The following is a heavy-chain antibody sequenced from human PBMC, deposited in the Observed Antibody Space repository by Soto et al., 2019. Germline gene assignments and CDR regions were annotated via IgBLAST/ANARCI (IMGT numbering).Heavy chain of an antibody. Sequence: ASVKVSCKASGYTFTSYGISWVRQAPGQGLEWMGWISAYNGNTNYAQKLQGRVTMTTDTSTSTAYMELRSLRSDDTAVYYCARDRPFSNWNDVRTFDYWGQGTLVTVSS. D-gene: IGHD1-20*01. J-gene: IGHJ4*02. V-gene: IGHV1-18*01. CDR2: ISAYNGNT. CDR3: ARDRPFSNWNDVRTFDY. CDR1: GYTFTSYG.